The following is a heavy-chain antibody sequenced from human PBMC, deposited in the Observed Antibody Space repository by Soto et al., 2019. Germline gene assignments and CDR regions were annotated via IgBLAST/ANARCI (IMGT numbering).Heavy chain of an antibody. D-gene: IGHD3-3*01. V-gene: IGHV1-8*01. CDR3: ARGHVRFLEWLLGDYYGMDV. CDR2: MNPNSGNT. CDR1: GYTFTSYD. J-gene: IGHJ6*02. Sequence: GASVKVSCKASGYTFTSYDINWVRQATGQGLEWMGWMNPNSGNTGYAQKFQGRVTMTRNTSISTAYMELSSLRSEDTAVYYCARGHVRFLEWLLGDYYGMDVWGQGTTVTVSS.